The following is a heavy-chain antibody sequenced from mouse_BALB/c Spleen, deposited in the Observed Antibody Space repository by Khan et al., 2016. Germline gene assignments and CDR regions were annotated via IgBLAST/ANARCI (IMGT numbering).Heavy chain of an antibody. CDR3: ARRGGNYYFDY. CDR1: GYPFTSYW. Sequence: DLVKPGASVKLSCKASGYPFTSYWINWIKQRPGQGLEWIGRIAPGSGSTYYNEMFKGKETLTVDQSSSTAYIQLSSLSSEDSAVYFCARRGGNYYFDYWGQGTTLTVSS. V-gene: IGHV1S41*01. CDR2: IAPGSGST. D-gene: IGHD2-1*01. J-gene: IGHJ2*01.